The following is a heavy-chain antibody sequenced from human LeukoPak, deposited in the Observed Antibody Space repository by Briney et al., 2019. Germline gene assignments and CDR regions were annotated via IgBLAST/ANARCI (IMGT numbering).Heavy chain of an antibody. CDR3: AREPIRYDSSGYQP. CDR1: GGSISSSTYY. J-gene: IGHJ4*02. Sequence: SETLSLTCTVSGGSISSSTYYWGWIRQPPGKGLEWIGTIYYSGRTYYNPSLKSRVTISVDTSKKHFSLKLSSVTAADTAVYYCAREPIRYDSSGYQPWGQGTLVTVSS. V-gene: IGHV4-39*02. D-gene: IGHD3-22*01. CDR2: IYYSGRT.